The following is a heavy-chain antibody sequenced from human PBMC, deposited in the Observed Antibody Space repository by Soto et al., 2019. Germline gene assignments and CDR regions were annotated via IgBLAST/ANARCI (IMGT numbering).Heavy chain of an antibody. J-gene: IGHJ4*02. CDR3: ARGAGKDYFDY. D-gene: IGHD6-13*01. V-gene: IGHV4-31*03. CDR2: IYYSGST. CDR1: GGSIISGGYY. Sequence: PSETLSLTCTVSGGSIISGGYYWIWIRQHPGKGLEWIGYIYYSGSTYYNPSLKSRVTISVDTSKNQFSLKLSSVTAADTAVYYCARGAGKDYFDYWGQGTLVTVSS.